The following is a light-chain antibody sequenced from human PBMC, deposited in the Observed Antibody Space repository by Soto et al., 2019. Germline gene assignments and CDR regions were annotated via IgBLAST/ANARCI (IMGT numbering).Light chain of an antibody. CDR3: QQYGDSPVT. V-gene: IGKV3-20*01. CDR2: GTS. CDR1: QRVSDSL. J-gene: IGKJ5*01. Sequence: EIVLTQSPGTLSLSPGERATLSCRASQRVSDSLLAWYKQRPGQAPRLLIYGTSIRATGIPDRFSGTGSGTDFTLTISGLEPEDFAVYYCQQYGDSPVTFGQGTRLEIK.